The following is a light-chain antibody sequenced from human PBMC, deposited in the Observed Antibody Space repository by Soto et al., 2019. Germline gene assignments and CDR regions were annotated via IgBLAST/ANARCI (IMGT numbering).Light chain of an antibody. J-gene: IGKJ5*01. Sequence: EIVMTQSPATLSVSPGERATLSCRASQRVSSNLAWYQQKPGQAPRLLIYGASTRATGIPARFSGSGSGTEFTLTISSLQSEDFAVYYCQQYNKWPPTTFGQGTRL. V-gene: IGKV3-15*01. CDR3: QQYNKWPPTT. CDR2: GAS. CDR1: QRVSSN.